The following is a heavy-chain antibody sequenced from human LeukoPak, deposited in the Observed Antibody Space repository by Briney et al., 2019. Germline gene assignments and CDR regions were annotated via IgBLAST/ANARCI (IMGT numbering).Heavy chain of an antibody. J-gene: IGHJ6*03. CDR2: INPNSGGT. CDR1: GYTFTIYG. V-gene: IGHV1-2*02. CDR3: ARGHPVGPMDV. Sequence: GASVKVSCKASGYTFTIYGISWVRQAPGQGLEWMGWINPNSGGTNYAQKFQGRVTMTRDTSISTAYMELSRLRSDDTAVYYCARGHPVGPMDVWGKGTTVTVSS.